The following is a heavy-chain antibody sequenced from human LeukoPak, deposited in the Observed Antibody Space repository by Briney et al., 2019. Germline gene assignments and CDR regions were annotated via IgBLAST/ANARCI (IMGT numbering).Heavy chain of an antibody. J-gene: IGHJ6*03. V-gene: IGHV3-30*02. CDR3: AGSMVRGPDYYYYYMDV. D-gene: IGHD3-10*01. Sequence: GGSLRLSCAASGFTFSSYGMHWVRQAPGKGLEWVAVIWYGGSNKYYADSVKGRFTISRDNSKNTLYLQMSSLRAEDTAVYYCAGSMVRGPDYYYYYMDVWGKGTTVTVSS. CDR2: IWYGGSNK. CDR1: GFTFSSYG.